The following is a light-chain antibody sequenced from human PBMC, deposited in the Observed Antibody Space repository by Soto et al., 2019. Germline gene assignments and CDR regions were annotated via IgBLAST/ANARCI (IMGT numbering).Light chain of an antibody. V-gene: IGKV1-5*01. J-gene: IGKJ1*01. CDR1: QNINNY. CDR2: DTS. Sequence: DIQMTQSPSSLSASVGGRVTITCQASQNINNYLNWYQQKPGTAPRLLIYDTSNLEDGVPSTFSGSGSGTDFTLTVSSLQPDDSATYYCQQYNTYPWTFGQGTKV. CDR3: QQYNTYPWT.